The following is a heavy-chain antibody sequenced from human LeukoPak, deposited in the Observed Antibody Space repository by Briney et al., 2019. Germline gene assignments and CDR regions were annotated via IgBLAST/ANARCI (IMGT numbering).Heavy chain of an antibody. D-gene: IGHD2-15*01. V-gene: IGHV4-59*01. J-gene: IGHJ4*02. Sequence: SETLSLTCTVSDVSFSTYYWSWIRQPPGKGLEWIGYIYYSGTTNYNPSLKSRVTISVDTSKNQFSLRLSSVTAADTAVYYCARDGGSGGRLLDSWGQGTLVTVSS. CDR2: IYYSGTT. CDR3: ARDGGSGGRLLDS. CDR1: DVSFSTYY.